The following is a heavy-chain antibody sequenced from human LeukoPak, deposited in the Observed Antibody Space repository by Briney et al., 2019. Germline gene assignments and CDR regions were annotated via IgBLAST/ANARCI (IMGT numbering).Heavy chain of an antibody. CDR3: ARVGYSYVINDWSRTGLGAYPTKYFYHMDV. CDR2: INPSGST. Sequence: SETLSLTCAVYGGSFSDYYWSWIRQPPGKGLEWIGEINPSGSTNYSPSLKSRVTISVDTSKNQFSLKLSSVAAADTAVYFCARVGYSYVINDWSRTGLGAYPTKYFYHMDVWDKGTTVTVSS. J-gene: IGHJ6*03. CDR1: GGSFSDYY. V-gene: IGHV4-34*01. D-gene: IGHD5-18*01.